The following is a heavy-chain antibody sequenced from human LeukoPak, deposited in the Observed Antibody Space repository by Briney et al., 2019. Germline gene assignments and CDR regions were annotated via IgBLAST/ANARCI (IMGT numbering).Heavy chain of an antibody. Sequence: PGGSLRLSCAASGFDFSTFDMAWVRQAPGKGLEWVSSISGSAIYTFTADSLKGRFSISRDNSQNILYLQMYSLRAEDTAIYFCASKLAGATYYFDSWGQGTLVTVSS. V-gene: IGHV3-23*01. CDR1: GFDFSTFD. D-gene: IGHD6-19*01. CDR2: ISGSAIYT. CDR3: ASKLAGATYYFDS. J-gene: IGHJ4*02.